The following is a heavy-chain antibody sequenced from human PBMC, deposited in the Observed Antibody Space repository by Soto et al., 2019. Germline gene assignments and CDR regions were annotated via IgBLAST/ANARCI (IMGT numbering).Heavy chain of an antibody. D-gene: IGHD5-12*01. Sequence: RGGTLRLSSEASGLTLSRYGMDWVRQAPGKGLEWVSVILSDGSKEYYEDSVKGRFPISRDNSKNTLYLQMNSLRGEDTAVYYCARDVQVLVTIGFWLDYWGQGTLVTVSS. J-gene: IGHJ4*02. V-gene: IGHV3-33*01. CDR3: ARDVQVLVTIGFWLDY. CDR1: GLTLSRYG. CDR2: ILSDGSKE.